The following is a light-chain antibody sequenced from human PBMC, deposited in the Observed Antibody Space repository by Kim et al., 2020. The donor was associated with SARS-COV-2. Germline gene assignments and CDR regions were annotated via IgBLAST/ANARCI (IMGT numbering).Light chain of an antibody. CDR3: QVWDSSSDHRV. J-gene: IGLJ3*02. V-gene: IGLV3-21*04. CDR1: NIGSKS. Sequence: APGKTARITCGGNNIGSKSVLWYQQKPGQAPVLVIYYDSDRHSGIPERFSGSNSGNTATLTISRVEAGDEADYYCQVWDSSSDHRVFGGGTQLTVL. CDR2: YDS.